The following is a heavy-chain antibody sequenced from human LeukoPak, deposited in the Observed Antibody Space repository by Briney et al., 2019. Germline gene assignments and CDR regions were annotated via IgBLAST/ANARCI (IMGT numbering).Heavy chain of an antibody. V-gene: IGHV3-23*01. Sequence: GGSLRLSCAASGFTFSSYSMNWVRQAPGKGLEWISSISGSGDNTYYADSVKGRFTTSRDNSKNTLYLQMNSLRAEDTALYYCAKARTPTSSTWYRGFDYWGQGTLVTVSS. CDR3: AKARTPTSSTWYRGFDY. J-gene: IGHJ4*02. CDR1: GFTFSSYS. D-gene: IGHD6-13*01. CDR2: ISGSGDNT.